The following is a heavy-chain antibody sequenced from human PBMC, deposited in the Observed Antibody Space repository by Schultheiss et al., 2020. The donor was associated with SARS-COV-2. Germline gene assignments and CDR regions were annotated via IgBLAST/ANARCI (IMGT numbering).Heavy chain of an antibody. V-gene: IGHV3-66*01. CDR1: GFTFSSYA. D-gene: IGHD6-6*01. J-gene: IGHJ6*03. CDR2: IYSGGST. CDR3: ARDGLAARPPYYYYYMDV. Sequence: GGSLRLSCAASGFTFSSYAMSWVRQAPGKGLEWVSVIYSGGSTYYADSVKGRFTISRDNSKNTLYLQMNSLRAEDTAVYYCARDGLAARPPYYYYYMDVWGKGTTVTVSS.